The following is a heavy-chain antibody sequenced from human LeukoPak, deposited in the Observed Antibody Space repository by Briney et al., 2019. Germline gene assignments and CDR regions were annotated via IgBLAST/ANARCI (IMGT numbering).Heavy chain of an antibody. Sequence: SETLSLTCTVSGGSISSYYWSWIRQPPGKGLEWIGYIYYSGSTNYNPSLKSRVTISVDTSKNQISLKLSSVTAADTAVYYCARVSFDYYDSSGYYYYYYGMDVWGQGTTVTVSS. CDR2: IYYSGST. D-gene: IGHD3-22*01. J-gene: IGHJ6*02. V-gene: IGHV4-59*01. CDR1: GGSISSYY. CDR3: ARVSFDYYDSSGYYYYYYGMDV.